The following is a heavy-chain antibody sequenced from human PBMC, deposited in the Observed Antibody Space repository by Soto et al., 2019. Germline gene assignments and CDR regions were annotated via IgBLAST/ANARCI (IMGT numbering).Heavy chain of an antibody. CDR3: ARDETCSDAICYSECFQG. CDR2: VNPSGGST. V-gene: IGHV1-46*01. Sequence: ASVKVSCKASGYIFTAYSMHWVRQAPGQGLEWMGVVNPSGGSTNYAQKFQGRITMTRDTSTSTVYMDLSSLTSEDTAVYYCARDETCSDAICYSECFQGWGQGTLVTVSS. D-gene: IGHD2-15*01. J-gene: IGHJ1*01. CDR1: GYIFTAYS.